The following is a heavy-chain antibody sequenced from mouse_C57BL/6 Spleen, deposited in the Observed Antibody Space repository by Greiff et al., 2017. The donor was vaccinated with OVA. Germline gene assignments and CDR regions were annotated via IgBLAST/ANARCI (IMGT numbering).Heavy chain of an antibody. Sequence: QVQLKESGAELVRPGTSVKVSCQASGYAFTNYLIEWVKQRPGQGLEWIGVINPGSGGTNYNEKFKGKATLTADKSSSTAYMQLSSLTSEDSAVYFCARSRDGNYVGYWGQGTTLTVSS. D-gene: IGHD2-1*01. CDR3: ARSRDGNYVGY. CDR2: INPGSGGT. CDR1: GYAFTNYL. J-gene: IGHJ2*01. V-gene: IGHV1-54*01.